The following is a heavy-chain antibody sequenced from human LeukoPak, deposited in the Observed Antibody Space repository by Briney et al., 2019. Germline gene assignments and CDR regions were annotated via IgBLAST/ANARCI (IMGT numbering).Heavy chain of an antibody. D-gene: IGHD2-2*01. J-gene: IGHJ5*02. CDR1: GGSINSYY. Sequence: PSETLSLTCTVSGGSINSYYWSWIRQPPGKGLEWIGYIYYSGSTNYNPSLKSRVTISVDTSKNQFSLKLSSVTAADTAVYYCARRDCSSTSCYGSAYNWFDPWGQGTLVTVSS. V-gene: IGHV4-59*08. CDR2: IYYSGST. CDR3: ARRDCSSTSCYGSAYNWFDP.